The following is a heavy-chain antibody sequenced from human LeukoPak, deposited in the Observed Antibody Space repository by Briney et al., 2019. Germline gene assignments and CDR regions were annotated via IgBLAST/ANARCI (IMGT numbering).Heavy chain of an antibody. Sequence: GASVKVSCKASGYTFTGYYMHWVRQAPGQGLEWMGWINPNSGGTNYAQKFQGRVTMTRDTSISTAYMELSRLRSDDTAVYYCARAYYYDSSGYLMTGYWGQGTLVTVSS. J-gene: IGHJ4*02. V-gene: IGHV1-2*02. CDR1: GYTFTGYY. D-gene: IGHD3-22*01. CDR2: INPNSGGT. CDR3: ARAYYYDSSGYLMTGY.